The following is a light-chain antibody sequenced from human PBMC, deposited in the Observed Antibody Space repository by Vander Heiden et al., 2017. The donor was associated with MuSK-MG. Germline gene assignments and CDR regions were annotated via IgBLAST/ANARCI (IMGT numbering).Light chain of an antibody. J-gene: IGLJ2*01. V-gene: IGLV2-8*01. CDR1: SSDVGRYNY. CDR3: NSYAGAKKVV. Sequence: QSALTQPPSASGSPGQSVAISCTGTSSDVGRYNYVSWYQQRPGKAPKLIMYEVTKRPSGVPDRFSGSKSGNTASLTVSGLQPDDEADYYCNSYAGAKKVVFGGGTKLTVL. CDR2: EVT.